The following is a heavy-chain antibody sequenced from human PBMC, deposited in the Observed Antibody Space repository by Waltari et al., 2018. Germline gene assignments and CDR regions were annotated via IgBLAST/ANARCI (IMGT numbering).Heavy chain of an antibody. D-gene: IGHD2-2*01. CDR3: AREKVVPARWFDP. CDR1: GFTFSSNA. CDR2: ISGSGGST. J-gene: IGHJ5*02. V-gene: IGHV3-23*01. Sequence: EVQLLESGGGLVQPGGSLRLSCAASGFTFSSNAMSWVRQAPGKGLGLVSAISGSGGSTYYADSVKGRFTISRDNSKNTLYLQMNSLRAEDTAVYYCAREKVVPARWFDPWGQGTLVTVSS.